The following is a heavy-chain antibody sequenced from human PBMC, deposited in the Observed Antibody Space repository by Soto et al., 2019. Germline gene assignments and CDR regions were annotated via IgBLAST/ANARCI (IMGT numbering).Heavy chain of an antibody. CDR1: GLTFSSYG. CDR2: ISYDGSNT. J-gene: IGHJ6*02. Sequence: GGSLRLSCASSGLTFSSYGMHLVRQAPGKGLEWVAVISYDGSNTYYADSVKGRFTISRDKSKNTLYLQMNSLRAEDTAVYFCAKDGIRFLEWPYYYYGMDVWGQGTTVTVSS. D-gene: IGHD3-3*01. CDR3: AKDGIRFLEWPYYYYGMDV. V-gene: IGHV3-30*18.